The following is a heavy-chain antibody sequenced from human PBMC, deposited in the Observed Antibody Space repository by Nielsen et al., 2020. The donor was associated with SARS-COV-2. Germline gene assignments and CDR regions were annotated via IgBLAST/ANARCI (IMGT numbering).Heavy chain of an antibody. CDR3: AREGQQLEFDY. Sequence: GESLKISCAASGFTFSSYGMHWVRQAPGKGLEWVAVIWYDGSNKYYADSVKGRFTISRDSSKNTLYLQMNSLRAEDTAVYYCAREGQQLEFDYWGQGTLVTVSS. V-gene: IGHV3-33*01. CDR1: GFTFSSYG. D-gene: IGHD6-13*01. CDR2: IWYDGSNK. J-gene: IGHJ4*02.